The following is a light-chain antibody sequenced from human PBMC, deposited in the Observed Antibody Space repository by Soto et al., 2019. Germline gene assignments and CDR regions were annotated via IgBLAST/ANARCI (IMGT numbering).Light chain of an antibody. CDR3: AAWDDSLNGAYVV. V-gene: IGLV1-44*01. CDR2: SNN. Sequence: QSVLTQPPSASGTPGQRVTLSCSGSSSNIGSNTVNWYQQLPGTAPKLLIYSNNQRPSGVPDRFSGSKSGTSASLAISGLQSEDEADYYCAAWDDSLNGAYVVFGGGTKLTV. J-gene: IGLJ2*01. CDR1: SSNIGSNT.